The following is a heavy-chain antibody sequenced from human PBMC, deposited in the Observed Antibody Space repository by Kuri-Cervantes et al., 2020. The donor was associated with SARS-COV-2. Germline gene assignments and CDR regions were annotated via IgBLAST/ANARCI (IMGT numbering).Heavy chain of an antibody. CDR2: VYHGGGT. CDR3: ASVPGIGYYFDY. D-gene: IGHD3-10*01. J-gene: IGHJ4*02. CDR1: GYSISNGYY. V-gene: IGHV4-38-2*01. Sequence: ESLKISCAVSGYSISNGYYWGWIRQPPGKGLEWIGSVYHGGGTYYNPSLKSRVAISVDTSKNHFSLDLSSVTAADTAVYYCASVPGIGYYFDYWGQGTLVTVSS.